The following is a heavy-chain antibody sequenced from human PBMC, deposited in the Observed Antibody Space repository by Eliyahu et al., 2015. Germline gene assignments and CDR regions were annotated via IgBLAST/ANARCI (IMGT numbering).Heavy chain of an antibody. D-gene: IGHD3-10*01. Sequence: EVQLVESGGGLVQPGRSLRLSCAASGFTFDDYAMHWVRQAPGKGLGWVSGISWNSGSIGYADSVKGRFTISRDNAKNSLYLQMNSLRAEDTALYYCAKDIIWFGDGPGGLDYWGQGTLVTVSS. V-gene: IGHV3-9*01. CDR3: AKDIIWFGDGPGGLDY. CDR1: GFTFDDYA. CDR2: ISWNSGSI. J-gene: IGHJ4*02.